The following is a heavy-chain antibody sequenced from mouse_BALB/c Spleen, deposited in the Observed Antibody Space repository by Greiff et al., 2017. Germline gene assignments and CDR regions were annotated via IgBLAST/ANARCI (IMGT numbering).Heavy chain of an antibody. V-gene: IGHV1-69*02. CDR1: GYTFTSYW. D-gene: IGHD2-1*01. Sequence: QVQLQQPGAELVRPGASVKLSCKASGYTFTSYWINWVKQRPGQGLEWIGNIYPSDSYTNYNQKFKDKATLTVDKSSSTAYMQLSSPTAEDSAVYYCYGNYVAYWGQGTLVTVSA. CDR3: YGNYVAY. CDR2: IYPSDSYT. J-gene: IGHJ3*01.